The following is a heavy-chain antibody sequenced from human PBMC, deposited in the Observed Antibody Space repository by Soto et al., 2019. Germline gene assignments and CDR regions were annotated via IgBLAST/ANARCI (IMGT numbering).Heavy chain of an antibody. D-gene: IGHD2-21*02. Sequence: PSETLDLTSTVSGGSITDYSWVWIRQPAGKGLEWIGRIFSSGSTNYNPSLKGRITMSLDTSKNQFSLKLNSATATDTAVYFCARDQGVVVTADNWFDPWGQGILVTVYS. V-gene: IGHV4-4*07. CDR1: GGSITDYS. CDR3: ARDQGVVVTADNWFDP. CDR2: IFSSGST. J-gene: IGHJ5*02.